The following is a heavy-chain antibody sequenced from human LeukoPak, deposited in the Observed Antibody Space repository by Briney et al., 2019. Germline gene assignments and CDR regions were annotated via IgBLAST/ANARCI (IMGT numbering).Heavy chain of an antibody. Sequence: PGGSLRLSCEASGFTFSAYAMTWVRQAPGKGLEWVSGINSDGNSTTYADSVKGRFTISRDNAKNTLYVQMNSLRVDDTAVYYCARFGLAVPGLISWGQGTLVTVSS. D-gene: IGHD6-19*01. J-gene: IGHJ4*02. CDR2: INSDGNST. CDR1: GFTFSAYA. V-gene: IGHV3-74*01. CDR3: ARFGLAVPGLIS.